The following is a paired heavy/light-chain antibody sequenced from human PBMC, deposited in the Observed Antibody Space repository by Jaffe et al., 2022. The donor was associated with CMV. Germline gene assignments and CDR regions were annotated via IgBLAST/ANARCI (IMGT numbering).Heavy chain of an antibody. CDR2: IWYDGSNE. V-gene: IGHV3-33*01. CDR3: ARDKGHYPAYYFDY. D-gene: IGHD3-10*01. J-gene: IGHJ4*02. Sequence: QVQLVESGGGVVQPGRSLRLSCAASGFTFSDYGMHWVRQAPGKGLEWVAAIWYDGSNEDYADSVKGRFTISRDNSKETLYLQMNTLGAEDTAVYHCARDKGHYPAYYFDYWGQGTLVTVSS. CDR1: GFTFSDYG.
Light chain of an antibody. CDR3: QQANSLPGLS. CDR1: QGINFW. V-gene: IGKV1D-12*01. J-gene: IGKJ4*01. Sequence: DIQMTQSPSSVSASVGDRVTISCRASQGINFWLAWYQQKPGTAPKLLIYAASSLQSGVPSRFSGSGSGTDFTLTISSLQPEDFATYHCQQANSLPGLSFGGGTKVELK. CDR2: AAS.